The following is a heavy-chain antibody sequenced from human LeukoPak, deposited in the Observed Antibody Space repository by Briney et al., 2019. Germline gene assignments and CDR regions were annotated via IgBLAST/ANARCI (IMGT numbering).Heavy chain of an antibody. V-gene: IGHV6-1*01. CDR3: ARDLSIAVARFYNWFDP. J-gene: IGHJ5*02. Sequence: SQTLSLTCDISGDTVSSNSAAWNWIRQSPSRGLEWLGRTYYGSKWYYDYAVSVKSRITISPDTSKNQFSLRLRSVTAADTAVYYCARDLSIAVARFYNWFDPWGQGTLVTVSS. D-gene: IGHD6-19*01. CDR1: GDTVSSNSAA. CDR2: TYYGSKWYY.